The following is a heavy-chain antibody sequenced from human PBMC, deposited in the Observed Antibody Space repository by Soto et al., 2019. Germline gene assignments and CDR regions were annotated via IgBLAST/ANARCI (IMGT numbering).Heavy chain of an antibody. J-gene: IGHJ6*02. CDR2: TRDKPNSYTT. D-gene: IGHD4-4*01. V-gene: IGHV3-72*01. Sequence: HPGGSLRLSCVASGFTLSDYYVDWVRQAPGKGLEWVGRTRDKPNSYTTEYAASVEGRFTISRDDSKNSLYLQLNSLNTEDTAVYYCGRGGYRHYSAYYYYALDVWGQGTTVTSP. CDR1: GFTLSDYY. CDR3: GRGGYRHYSAYYYYALDV.